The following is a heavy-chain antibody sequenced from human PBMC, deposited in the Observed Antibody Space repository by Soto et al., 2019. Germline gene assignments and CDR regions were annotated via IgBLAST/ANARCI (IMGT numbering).Heavy chain of an antibody. CDR2: INHSGST. Sequence: QVQLQQWGAGLLKPSETLSLTCAVYGGSFSGYYWSWIRQPPGKGLEWIGEINHSGSTNYNPSLKSRVTISVDTAKNQFSLKLSSVTAADTAVYYCARGTTYYDYIWGSYRSSFFDYWGQGTLVTVSS. CDR1: GGSFSGYY. CDR3: ARGTTYYDYIWGSYRSSFFDY. J-gene: IGHJ4*02. D-gene: IGHD3-16*02. V-gene: IGHV4-34*01.